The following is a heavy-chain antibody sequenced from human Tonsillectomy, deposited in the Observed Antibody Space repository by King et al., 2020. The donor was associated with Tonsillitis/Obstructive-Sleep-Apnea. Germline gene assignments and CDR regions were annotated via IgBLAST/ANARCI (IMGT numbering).Heavy chain of an antibody. CDR3: ARGRYYYGSGSYRWFDP. Sequence: QLVQSGAEVKKPGASVKVSCKASGYTFTSYDINWVRQATGQGLEWMGWMNPNSGNTGYAQKFQGRVTMTKNTSISTAYMELSTMRSEDTAVYYCARGRYYYGSGSYRWFDPWGQGTLVTVSS. V-gene: IGHV1-8*01. D-gene: IGHD3-10*01. CDR1: GYTFTSYD. CDR2: MNPNSGNT. J-gene: IGHJ5*02.